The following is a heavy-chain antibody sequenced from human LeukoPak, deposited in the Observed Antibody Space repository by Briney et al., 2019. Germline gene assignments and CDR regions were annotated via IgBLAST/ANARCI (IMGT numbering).Heavy chain of an antibody. V-gene: IGHV4-39*07. CDR3: ARFPVSATNPADGELEYCSGGSCYYFDY. D-gene: IGHD2-15*01. CDR1: GGSISSSSYY. J-gene: IGHJ4*02. Sequence: PSETLSLTCTVSGGSISSSSYYWGWIRQPPGKGLEWIGEINHSGSTNYNPSLKSRVTISVDTSKNQFSLKLSSVTAADTAVYYCARFPVSATNPADGELEYCSGGSCYYFDYWGQGTLVTVSS. CDR2: INHSGST.